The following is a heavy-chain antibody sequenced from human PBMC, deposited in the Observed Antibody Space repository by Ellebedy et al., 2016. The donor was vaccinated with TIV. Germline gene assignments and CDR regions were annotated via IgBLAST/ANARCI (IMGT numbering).Heavy chain of an antibody. D-gene: IGHD3-16*01. CDR3: ARDLVGETSYVGY. V-gene: IGHV1-46*01. J-gene: IGHJ4*02. Sequence: ASVKVSXXTSGYTFTDYFIHWVRQAPGQGLEWVGVMNPSSGGATYAQKFQGRVTMTRDTSTSTVYMEMTSLRSDDTAVYYCARDLVGETSYVGYWGQGTLVTVSS. CDR2: MNPSSGGA. CDR1: GYTFTDYF.